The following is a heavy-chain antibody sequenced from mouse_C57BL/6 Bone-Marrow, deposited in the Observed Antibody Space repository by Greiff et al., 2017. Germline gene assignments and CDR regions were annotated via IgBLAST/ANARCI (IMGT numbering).Heavy chain of an antibody. Sequence: QVQLQQPGAELVKPGASVKLSCKASGYTFTSYWMQWVKQRPGQGLEWIGEIDPSDSYTNYNQKFNGKATLTVDTSSSTANMQRDSLTSEDSAVYYYAREEDYYVSSSAWFAYWGKGTLVTVSA. CDR3: AREEDYYVSSSAWFAY. V-gene: IGHV1-50*01. CDR2: IDPSDSYT. J-gene: IGHJ3*01. CDR1: GYTFTSYW. D-gene: IGHD1-1*01.